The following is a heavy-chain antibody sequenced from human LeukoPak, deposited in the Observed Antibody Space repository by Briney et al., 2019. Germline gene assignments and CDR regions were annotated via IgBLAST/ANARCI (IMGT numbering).Heavy chain of an antibody. CDR2: INPNSGGT. V-gene: IGHV1-2*02. Sequence: ASVKVSCKASGYTFTGYYMHWVRQAPGQGLEWMGWINPNSGGTNYAQKFQGRVTMTRDTSISTAYMELSRLRSDDTAVYYCARGSGGAAAGIPYNWFDPWGQGTLVTVSS. D-gene: IGHD6-13*01. J-gene: IGHJ5*02. CDR3: ARGSGGAAAGIPYNWFDP. CDR1: GYTFTGYY.